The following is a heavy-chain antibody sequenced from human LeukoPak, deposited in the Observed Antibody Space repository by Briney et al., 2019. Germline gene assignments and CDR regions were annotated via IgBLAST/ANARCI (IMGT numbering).Heavy chain of an antibody. CDR2: ISGSGGTT. CDR3: AQAAAGISPTDY. Sequence: GGSLRLSCAASGFTFSTYEMNWVRQAPGKGLEWVSYISGSGGTTYYADSVKGRFTIPRDNSKNSLYLQMNSLRAEDTAVYYCAQAAAGISPTDYWGQGTLVTVSS. V-gene: IGHV3-48*03. D-gene: IGHD6-13*01. J-gene: IGHJ4*02. CDR1: GFTFSTYE.